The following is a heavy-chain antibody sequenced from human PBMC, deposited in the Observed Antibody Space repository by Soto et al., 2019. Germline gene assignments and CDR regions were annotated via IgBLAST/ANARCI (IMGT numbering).Heavy chain of an antibody. CDR2: IIPIFGTA. J-gene: IGHJ4*02. CDR1: GGTFSSYA. D-gene: IGHD3-22*01. V-gene: IGHV1-69*13. CDR3: ARDHYDSSGYPFDY. Sequence: SVKVSCKASGGTFSSYAISWVRQAPGQGLEWMGGIIPIFGTANYGQKFQGRVTITADESTSTAYIELSSLRSEDTAVYYCARDHYDSSGYPFDYWGQGTLVTVSS.